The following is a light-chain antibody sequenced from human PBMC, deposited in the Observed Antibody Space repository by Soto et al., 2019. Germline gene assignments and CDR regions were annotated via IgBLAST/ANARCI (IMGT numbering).Light chain of an antibody. Sequence: EIVLTQSPATLSVSPGERVTLSCRASQSVDINLAWYQQKPGQAPRLLIYGASTRATGTPVRFSGSGSGTDFTLTISRLEPEDFAVYYCQQSGNSPPTFGQGTKV. CDR3: QQSGNSPPT. CDR1: QSVDIN. CDR2: GAS. V-gene: IGKV3D-15*01. J-gene: IGKJ1*01.